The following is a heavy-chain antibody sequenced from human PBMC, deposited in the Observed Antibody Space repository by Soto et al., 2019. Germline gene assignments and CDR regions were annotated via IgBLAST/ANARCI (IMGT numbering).Heavy chain of an antibody. D-gene: IGHD5-18*01. J-gene: IGHJ6*02. CDR1: GFTFDDYA. V-gene: IGHV3-9*01. CDR3: AKDKGYSYGPQNYGMDV. Sequence: SLRLSCAASGFTFDDYAMHLVRQAPGKGLEWVSGISWNSGSIGYADSVKGRFTISRDNAKNSLYLQINSLRAEDTALYYCAKDKGYSYGPQNYGMDVWGQGTTVTVSS. CDR2: ISWNSGSI.